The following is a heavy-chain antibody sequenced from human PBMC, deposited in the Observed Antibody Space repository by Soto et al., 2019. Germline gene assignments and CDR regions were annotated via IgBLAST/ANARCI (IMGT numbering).Heavy chain of an antibody. Sequence: ASVKVSCKASGYTFTSYETNWVRQATGQGLEWMGWMNPNSGNTGYAQKFQGRVTMTRNTSISTAYMELSSLRSEDTAVYYCARADYYDRSGYLLPCGYWGQGTLVTVSS. CDR2: MNPNSGNT. D-gene: IGHD3-22*01. CDR3: ARADYYDRSGYLLPCGY. V-gene: IGHV1-8*01. CDR1: GYTFTSYE. J-gene: IGHJ4*02.